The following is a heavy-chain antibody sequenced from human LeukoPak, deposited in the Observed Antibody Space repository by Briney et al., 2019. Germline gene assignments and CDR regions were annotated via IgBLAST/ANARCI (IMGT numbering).Heavy chain of an antibody. D-gene: IGHD4-23*01. V-gene: IGHV3-53*01. Sequence: ESLTLSCGTTGCTGSSNYMSLVLQAPGKGLEWVSVIYSGGNTYYADSVKGRFTISRDNSKNTLYLQMNSLRPEDTAVYYCARDVAYGANDYWGQGTLVTVSS. CDR1: GCTGSSNY. CDR3: ARDVAYGANDY. J-gene: IGHJ4*02. CDR2: IYSGGNT.